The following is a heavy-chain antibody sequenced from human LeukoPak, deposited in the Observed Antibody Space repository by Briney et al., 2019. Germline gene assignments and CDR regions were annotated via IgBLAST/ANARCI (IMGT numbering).Heavy chain of an antibody. CDR1: GCTFSHHG. Sequence: GGSLRLSCAASGCTFSHHGMHWVRPAPGKGLAGVAFIRNDGSNHYYAASVKGRFTISSDNSKNTLYLQMNSLRVEDTAVYYCATTETWIQLRLNYWGQGTLVTVSS. D-gene: IGHD5-18*01. CDR2: IRNDGSNH. J-gene: IGHJ4*02. CDR3: ATTETWIQLRLNY. V-gene: IGHV3-30*02.